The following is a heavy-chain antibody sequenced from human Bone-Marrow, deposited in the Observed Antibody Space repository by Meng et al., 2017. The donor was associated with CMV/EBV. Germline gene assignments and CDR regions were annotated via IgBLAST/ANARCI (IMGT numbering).Heavy chain of an antibody. J-gene: IGHJ4*02. D-gene: IGHD6-19*01. CDR3: ATRSYSSGWYYFDF. V-gene: IGHV3-53*01. CDR2: IYSGGST. CDR1: GFTVSSYY. Sequence: GEAPKISCVGTGFTVSSYYMSWVRQAPGKGLEWVSVIYSGGSTYYAHSVKGRFTISRDNSKNTLYLQMNSLRAEDTAVYYCATRSYSSGWYYFDFCGQGTLVTVSS.